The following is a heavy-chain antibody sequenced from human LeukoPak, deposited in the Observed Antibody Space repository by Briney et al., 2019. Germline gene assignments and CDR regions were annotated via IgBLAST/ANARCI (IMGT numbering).Heavy chain of an antibody. Sequence: SVKVSCKASGGTFSSYAISWVRQAPGQGLEWMGGIIPIFGTANYAQKFQGRVTITTDESTSTAYMELSSLRSEYTAVYYCARGETTVTEYSSSYYYMAVWGKGTTVPVS. J-gene: IGHJ6*03. CDR2: IIPIFGTA. CDR3: ARGETTVTEYSSSYYYMAV. V-gene: IGHV1-69*05. CDR1: GGTFSSYA. D-gene: IGHD4-17*01.